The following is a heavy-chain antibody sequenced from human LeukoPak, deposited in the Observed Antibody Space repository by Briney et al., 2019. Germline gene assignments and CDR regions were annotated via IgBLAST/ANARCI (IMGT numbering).Heavy chain of an antibody. CDR3: ATDYMTDSGYDTNFDY. D-gene: IGHD5-12*01. J-gene: IGHJ4*02. CDR2: FDPEDGET. V-gene: IGHV1-24*01. Sequence: ASVKVSCKVSGYTLTELSMHWVRQAPGKGLEWMGGFDPEDGETIYAQKFQGRVTMTEDTSTDTAYMGLSSLRSEDTAVYYCATDYMTDSGYDTNFDYWGQGTLVTVSS. CDR1: GYTLTELS.